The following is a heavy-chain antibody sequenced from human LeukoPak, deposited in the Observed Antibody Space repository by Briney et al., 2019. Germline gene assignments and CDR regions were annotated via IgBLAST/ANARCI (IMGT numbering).Heavy chain of an antibody. D-gene: IGHD6-6*01. CDR1: GFTFSGSA. Sequence: GGSLRLSCAASGFTFSGSAMTWVRQAPGKGPEWVANIKQDGSQRYYVDSVRGRFTISRDNAKNSLFLQMNGLRAEDTAVYYCARRGGSSSRRSPIDYWGQGTQVTVSS. CDR3: ARRGGSSSRRSPIDY. V-gene: IGHV3-7*01. J-gene: IGHJ4*02. CDR2: IKQDGSQR.